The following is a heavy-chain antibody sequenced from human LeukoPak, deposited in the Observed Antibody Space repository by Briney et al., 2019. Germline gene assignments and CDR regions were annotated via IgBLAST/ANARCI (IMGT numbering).Heavy chain of an antibody. J-gene: IGHJ3*02. CDR1: GFTFSGYS. CDR3: VRESTYAFHI. Sequence: GGSLRLSCAASGFTFSGYSMNWVRQAPGKGLEWVSYISSSSSTISYADSVKGRFTISRDNAKNSLYLQMNSLRDEDTAVYYCVRESTYAFHIWGQGTMVTVSS. CDR2: ISSSSSTI. V-gene: IGHV3-48*02. D-gene: IGHD2/OR15-2a*01.